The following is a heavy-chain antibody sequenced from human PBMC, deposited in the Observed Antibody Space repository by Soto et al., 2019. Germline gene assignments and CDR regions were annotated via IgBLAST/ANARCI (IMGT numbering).Heavy chain of an antibody. CDR1: GFTVSSNY. CDR3: ARDTAYYYDSSGDY. Sequence: PGGSLRLSCAASGFTVSSNYMSWVRQAPGKGLEWVSVIYSGGSTYYADSVKGRFTISRDNSKNTLYLQMNSLRAEDTAVYYCARDTAYYYDSSGDYWGQGTLVTVSS. J-gene: IGHJ4*02. D-gene: IGHD3-22*01. V-gene: IGHV3-66*01. CDR2: IYSGGST.